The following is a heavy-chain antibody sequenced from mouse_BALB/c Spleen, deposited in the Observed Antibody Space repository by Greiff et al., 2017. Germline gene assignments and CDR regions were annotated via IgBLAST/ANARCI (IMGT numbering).Heavy chain of an antibody. CDR3: ARDGRDYFDY. V-gene: IGHV5-9-4*01. CDR2: ISSGGSYT. J-gene: IGHJ2*01. Sequence: EVQGVESGGGLVKPGGSLKLSCAASGFTFSSYAMSWVRQSPEKRLEWVAEISSGGSYTYYPDTVTGRFTISRDNAKNTLYLEMSSLRSEDTAMYYCARDGRDYFDYWGQGTTLTVSS. CDR1: GFTFSSYA.